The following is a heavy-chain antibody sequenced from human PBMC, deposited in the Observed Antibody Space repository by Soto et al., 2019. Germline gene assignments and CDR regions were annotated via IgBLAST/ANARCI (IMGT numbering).Heavy chain of an antibody. J-gene: IGHJ4*02. D-gene: IGHD2-2*01. Sequence: QVQLQQWGAGLLKPSETLSLTCAVYGGSFSGYYWSWIRQPPGKGLEWIGEINHSGSTNYNPSLKGRVTIAVDTSKNQFSLKLSSVTAADTAVYYCARGGIVVVPAAMRSWNYWGQGTLVTVSS. CDR1: GGSFSGYY. V-gene: IGHV4-34*01. CDR3: ARGGIVVVPAAMRSWNY. CDR2: INHSGST.